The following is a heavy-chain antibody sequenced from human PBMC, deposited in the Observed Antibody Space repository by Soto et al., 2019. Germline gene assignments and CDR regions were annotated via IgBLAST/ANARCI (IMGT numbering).Heavy chain of an antibody. CDR2: IYYSGST. CDR3: ASTLYYYDSSGYYPDAFDI. V-gene: IGHV4-31*03. Sequence: SETLSLTCTVSGGSISSGGYYWSWIRQHPGKGLEWIGYIYYSGSTYYNPSLKSRVTISVDTSKNQFSLKLSFVTAADTAVYYCASTLYYYDSSGYYPDAFDIWGQGTMVTVSS. J-gene: IGHJ3*02. D-gene: IGHD3-22*01. CDR1: GGSISSGGYY.